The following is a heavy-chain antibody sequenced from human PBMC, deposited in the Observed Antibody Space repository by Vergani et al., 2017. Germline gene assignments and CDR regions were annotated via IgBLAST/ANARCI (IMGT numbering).Heavy chain of an antibody. CDR3: ADLYGDDGFSPF. V-gene: IGHV3-21*04. D-gene: IGHD2-21*01. CDR1: GFTFSDFS. J-gene: IGHJ4*02. Sequence: VQLVESGGGLVKPGGSLRLSCAASGFTFSDFSMSWVRQAPGKGLEWVSSISSSSSYIYYADSVKGRFTISRDDSKNTVYLQINSLRAEDTAFYYCADLYGDDGFSPFWGQGTLVTVSS. CDR2: ISSSSSYI.